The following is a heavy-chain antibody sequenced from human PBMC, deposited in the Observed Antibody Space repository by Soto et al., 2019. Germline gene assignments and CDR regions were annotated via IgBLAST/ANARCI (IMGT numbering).Heavy chain of an antibody. CDR3: ARRRYSYYGMDV. D-gene: IGHD3-16*02. J-gene: IGHJ6*02. Sequence: YWSWIRQPPGKGLEWMGIIYPGDSDTRYSPSFQGQVTISADQSISTAYLQWSSLKASDTAMYYCARRRYSYYGMDVWGQGTTVTVSS. CDR2: IYPGDSDT. V-gene: IGHV5-51*01. CDR1: YW.